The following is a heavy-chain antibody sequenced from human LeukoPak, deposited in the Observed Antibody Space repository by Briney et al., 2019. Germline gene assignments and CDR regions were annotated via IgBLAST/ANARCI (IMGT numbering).Heavy chain of an antibody. Sequence: SETLSLTCTVSGGSISSSSYYWGWIRQPPGTGPEWIGSIYYSGSTYYNPSLKSRVTISVDTSKNQFSLKLSSVTAADTAVYYCAKKGYAGSGTYSYYFDDWGQGTLVTVSS. CDR1: GGSISSSSYY. CDR2: IYYSGST. J-gene: IGHJ4*02. CDR3: AKKGYAGSGTYSYYFDD. D-gene: IGHD3-10*01. V-gene: IGHV4-39*01.